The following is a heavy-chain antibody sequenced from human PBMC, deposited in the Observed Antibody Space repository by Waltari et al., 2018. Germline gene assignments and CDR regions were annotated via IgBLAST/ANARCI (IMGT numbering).Heavy chain of an antibody. CDR1: GFTFSSYS. CDR2: ISSSSSYI. CDR3: AREFYCSGGSCFYEDAFDI. J-gene: IGHJ3*02. D-gene: IGHD2-15*01. Sequence: EVQLVESGGGLVKPGGSLRLSCAASGFTFSSYSMNWVRQAPGKGLEWVSSISSSSSYIYYADSVKGRFTISRDNAKNSLYLQMNSLRAEDTAVYYCAREFYCSGGSCFYEDAFDIWGQGTMVTVSS. V-gene: IGHV3-21*01.